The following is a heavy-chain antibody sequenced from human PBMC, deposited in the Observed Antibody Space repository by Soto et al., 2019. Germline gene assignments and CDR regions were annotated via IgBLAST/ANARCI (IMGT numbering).Heavy chain of an antibody. V-gene: IGHV3-23*01. Sequence: EVQLLESGGGLVQPGGSLRLSCAASGFTFSTYAMSWVRQAPGKGLEWVSTISVSGDSTYSADSVKGRSAVSRDNSKNTVYLQMNSLRAEDTAIYYCATRHLPYCSGGTCNPFDFWGQGTLVTVSS. J-gene: IGHJ4*02. CDR2: ISVSGDST. CDR1: GFTFSTYA. CDR3: ATRHLPYCSGGTCNPFDF. D-gene: IGHD2-15*01.